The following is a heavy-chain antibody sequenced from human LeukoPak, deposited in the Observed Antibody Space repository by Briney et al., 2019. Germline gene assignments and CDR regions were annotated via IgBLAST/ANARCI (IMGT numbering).Heavy chain of an antibody. V-gene: IGHV3-7*01. CDR2: IKQDGSEK. CDR1: GFTFSSYW. Sequence: GGSLRLSCAASGFTFSSYWMSWVRQAPGKGLEWVANIKQDGSEKYYVDSVKGRFTISRDNAKNSLYLQMNSLRAEDTAVYYCARDGVYYYYYMDVWGKGTTVTVSS. J-gene: IGHJ6*03. CDR3: ARDGVYYYYYMDV.